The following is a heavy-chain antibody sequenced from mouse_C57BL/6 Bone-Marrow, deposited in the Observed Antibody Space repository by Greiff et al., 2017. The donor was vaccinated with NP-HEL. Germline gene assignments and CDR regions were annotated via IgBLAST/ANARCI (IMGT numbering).Heavy chain of an antibody. D-gene: IGHD2-2*01. CDR2: IYPGSGST. J-gene: IGHJ2*01. V-gene: IGHV1-55*01. CDR3: ARRETMVKGY. CDR1: GYTFTSYW. Sequence: VQLQQPGAELVKPGASVKMSCKASGYTFTSYWITWVKQRPGQGLEWIGAIYPGSGSTNYNEKFKSKATLTVDTSSSTAYMQRSSLTSEDSAVYYCARRETMVKGYWGQGTTLTVSS.